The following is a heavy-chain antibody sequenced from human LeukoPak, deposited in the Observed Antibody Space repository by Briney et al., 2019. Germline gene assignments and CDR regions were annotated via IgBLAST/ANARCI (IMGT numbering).Heavy chain of an antibody. V-gene: IGHV4-39*07. Sequence: SETLSLTCTVSGGSISSSSYYWGWIRQPPGKGLEWIGSIYYSGSTNYNPSLKSRVTISVDTSKNQFSLKLSSVTAADTAVYYCARGPLRSYDFWSGYYTNWYFDLWGRGTLVTVSS. D-gene: IGHD3-3*01. CDR2: IYYSGST. J-gene: IGHJ2*01. CDR3: ARGPLRSYDFWSGYYTNWYFDL. CDR1: GGSISSSSYY.